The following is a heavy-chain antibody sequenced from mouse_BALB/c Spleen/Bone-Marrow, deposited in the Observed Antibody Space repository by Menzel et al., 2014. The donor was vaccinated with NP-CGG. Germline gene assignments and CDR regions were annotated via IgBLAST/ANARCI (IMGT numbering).Heavy chain of an antibody. Sequence: QVQLQQSGAELMKPGASVKISCKATGYTFNSYWIEWVKQRPGHGLEWIGEILPGSGSTNYNEKFKGKATFTTDTSSNTAYMHLSSLTSEDSDIYYCARGGYAYLFAYWGQGTLVTVSA. J-gene: IGHJ3*01. CDR1: GYTFNSYW. V-gene: IGHV1-9*01. CDR2: ILPGSGST. D-gene: IGHD2-2*01. CDR3: ARGGYAYLFAY.